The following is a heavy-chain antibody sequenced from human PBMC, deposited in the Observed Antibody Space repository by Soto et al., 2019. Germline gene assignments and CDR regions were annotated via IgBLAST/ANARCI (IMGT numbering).Heavy chain of an antibody. J-gene: IGHJ4*02. D-gene: IGHD5-12*01. CDR1: GFTFSSYS. CDR3: AREGRWLQLHYFDY. CDR2: ISSSSSYI. Sequence: PGGSLRLSCAASGFTFSSYSMNWVRQAPGKGLEWVSSISSSSSYIYYADSVKGRFTISRDNAKNSLYLQMNSLRAEDTAVYYCAREGRWLQLHYFDYWGQGTLVTVSS. V-gene: IGHV3-21*01.